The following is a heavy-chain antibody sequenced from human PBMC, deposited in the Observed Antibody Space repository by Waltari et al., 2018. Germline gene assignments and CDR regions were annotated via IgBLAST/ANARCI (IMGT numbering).Heavy chain of an antibody. J-gene: IGHJ6*02. CDR2: IQPGDPES. D-gene: IGHD2-8*01. Sequence: EVQLVQSGAEVKKPGESLKISCKGSGYSFTSYWIGWVRQMPGKGLEWMGTIQPGDPESSHSPSLTGQVTISADKSISTAYLKWSSLKASDTAMYYCARSVYADYSYYGMDVWGQGTTVTVSS. V-gene: IGHV5-51*01. CDR3: ARSVYADYSYYGMDV. CDR1: GYSFTSYW.